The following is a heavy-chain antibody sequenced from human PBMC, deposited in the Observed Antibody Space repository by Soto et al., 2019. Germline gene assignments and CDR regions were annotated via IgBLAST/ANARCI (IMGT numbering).Heavy chain of an antibody. V-gene: IGHV1-69*08. CDR2: IIPILGIA. D-gene: IGHD5-12*01. J-gene: IGHJ4*02. CDR1: GGTFSSYS. Sequence: QVQLVQSGAEVKKPGSSVKVSCKASGGTFSSYSISWVRQAPGQGLEWMGRIIPILGIANYAQKFQGRVTITADKSTSTAYMELSSLRSEDTAGYYCARDASASDLPAYWGKGTRVPVSP. CDR3: ARDASASDLPAY.